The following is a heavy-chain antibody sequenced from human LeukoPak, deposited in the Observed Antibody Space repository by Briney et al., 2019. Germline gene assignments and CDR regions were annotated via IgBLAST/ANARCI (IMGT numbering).Heavy chain of an antibody. CDR1: GGSISSGSYY. CDR3: ARDHGYSSSWGYYYYYMDV. Sequence: PSETLSLTCTVSGGSISSGSYYWSWIRQPAGKGLGWIGRIYTSGSTNYNPSLKSRVTISVDTSKNQFSLKLSSVTAADTAVYYCARDHGYSSSWGYYYYYMDVWGKGTTVTVSS. CDR2: IYTSGST. D-gene: IGHD6-13*01. J-gene: IGHJ6*03. V-gene: IGHV4-61*02.